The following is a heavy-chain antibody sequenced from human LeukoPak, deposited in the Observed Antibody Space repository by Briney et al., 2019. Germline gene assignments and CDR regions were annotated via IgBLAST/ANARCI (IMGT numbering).Heavy chain of an antibody. D-gene: IGHD2-15*01. V-gene: IGHV4-38-2*01. J-gene: IGHJ4*02. CDR2: IYHSGST. Sequence: PSETLSLTCAVSGYSISSGYYWGWIRQPPGKGLEWIGSIYHSGSTYYNPSLKSRVTISVDTSKNQFSLKLSSVTAADTAVYYCARLPRSEFDYWGQGTLDTVSS. CDR3: ARLPRSEFDY. CDR1: GYSISSGYY.